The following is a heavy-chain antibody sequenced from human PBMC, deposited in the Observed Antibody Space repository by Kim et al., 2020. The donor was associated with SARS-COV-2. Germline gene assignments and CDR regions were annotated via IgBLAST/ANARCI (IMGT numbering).Heavy chain of an antibody. Sequence: TFYADSVKGRFAISRDNSKNTLYLQMNSLRADDTALYFCARGLGTPDYLGQGALVTVSS. CDR3: ARGLGTPDY. J-gene: IGHJ4*02. CDR2: T. D-gene: IGHD7-27*01. V-gene: IGHV3-23*01.